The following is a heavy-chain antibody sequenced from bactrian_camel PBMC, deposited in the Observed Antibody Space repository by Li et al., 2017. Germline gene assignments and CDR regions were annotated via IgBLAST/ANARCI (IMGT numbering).Heavy chain of an antibody. D-gene: IGHD4*01. J-gene: IGHJ4*01. Sequence: HVQLVESGGGSVQAGGSLRLTCVASGYTSGTMGWFRQAPGQEREGVAAIDKSGYTTYAGSLQGRFTISKDNAENTLYLQMNSLESEDTAHYYCATVSEGPYSDYEFKDWGQGTQVTVS. V-gene: IGHV3S53*01. CDR3: ATVSEGPYSDYEFKD. CDR2: IDKSGYT. CDR1: GYTSGT.